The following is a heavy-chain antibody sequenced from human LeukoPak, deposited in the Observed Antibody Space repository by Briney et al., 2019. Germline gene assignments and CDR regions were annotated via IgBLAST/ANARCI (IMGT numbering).Heavy chain of an antibody. J-gene: IGHJ4*02. CDR2: IIPIFGTA. CDR1: GGTFSSYA. Sequence: ASVKVSCKASGGTFSSYAISWVRQAPGQGLEWMGGIIPIFGTANYAQKFQGRVTITADESTSTAYMELSSLRSGDTAVYYCAREDNYYDSSGYPDWGQGTLVTVSS. V-gene: IGHV1-69*13. D-gene: IGHD3-22*01. CDR3: AREDNYYDSSGYPD.